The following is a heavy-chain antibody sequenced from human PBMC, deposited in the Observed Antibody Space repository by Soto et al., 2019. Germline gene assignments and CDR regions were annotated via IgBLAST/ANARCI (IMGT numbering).Heavy chain of an antibody. Sequence: QVHLVQSGAEVKKPGSSVKVSCKTSGGSFNNYAVSWVRQAPGQVLEWMGGIIPNFDTPNYAQKFQDRVTTIADESTSTVYMELRSLRSNDTTVYYCAVAMVREILIFESSGMHVWGQGTTVIVSS. D-gene: IGHD3-10*01. J-gene: IGHJ6*02. CDR2: IIPNFDTP. V-gene: IGHV1-69*01. CDR1: GGSFNNYA. CDR3: AVAMVREILIFESSGMHV.